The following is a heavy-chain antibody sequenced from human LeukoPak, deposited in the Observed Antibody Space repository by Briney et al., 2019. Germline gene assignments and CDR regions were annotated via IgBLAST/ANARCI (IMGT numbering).Heavy chain of an antibody. Sequence: SETLSLTCTVSGGSISSYYCSWIRQPAGKGLEWIGRIYTSGSTNYNPSLKSRVTMSVDTSKNQFSLKLSSVTAADTAVYYCAREARSGSYFDYWGQGTLVTVSS. D-gene: IGHD1-26*01. CDR3: AREARSGSYFDY. J-gene: IGHJ4*02. V-gene: IGHV4-4*07. CDR1: GGSISSYY. CDR2: IYTSGST.